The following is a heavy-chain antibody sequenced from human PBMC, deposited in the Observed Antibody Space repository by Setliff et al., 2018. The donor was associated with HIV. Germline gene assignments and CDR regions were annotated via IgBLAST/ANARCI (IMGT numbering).Heavy chain of an antibody. CDR2: IYYSGTT. Sequence: SETLSLTCSVSGGSISSRSHYWGWIRQPPGKGLEWIGNIYYSGTTYDNPSLKSRVTISVDTPKNQFSLKLTSVTAADTAVYYCARHVDGSGRVDYWGRGTLVTVSS. V-gene: IGHV4-39*01. CDR3: ARHVDGSGRVDY. J-gene: IGHJ4*02. D-gene: IGHD6-19*01. CDR1: GGSISSRSHY.